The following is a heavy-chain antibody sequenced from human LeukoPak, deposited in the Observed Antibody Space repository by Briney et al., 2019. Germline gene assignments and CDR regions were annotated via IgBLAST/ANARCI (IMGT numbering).Heavy chain of an antibody. Sequence: GGSLRLSCAASGFTFSGYSMNWVRQAPGKGLEWVSYLGPSSNAIHYADSVKGRFTISRDNAKNSLYLQMNSLGDEDTAVYYCARAAYSSGPDYWGQGTLVSVSS. CDR1: GFTFSGYS. V-gene: IGHV3-48*02. CDR2: LGPSSNAI. D-gene: IGHD6-25*01. J-gene: IGHJ4*02. CDR3: ARAAYSSGPDY.